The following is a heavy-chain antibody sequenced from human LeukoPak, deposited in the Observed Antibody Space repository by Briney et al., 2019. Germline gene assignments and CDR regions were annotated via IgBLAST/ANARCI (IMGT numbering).Heavy chain of an antibody. Sequence: ASVKVSCKASGYTFTSYFMHWVRRAPGQGLEWMGIINPSGGSTSYAQKFQGRVTMTRDTSTSTVYMELSSLRSEDTAAYYCARTAGRTFDYWGQGTLVTVSS. D-gene: IGHD6-6*01. CDR3: ARTAGRTFDY. CDR1: GYTFTSYF. V-gene: IGHV1-46*01. J-gene: IGHJ4*02. CDR2: INPSGGST.